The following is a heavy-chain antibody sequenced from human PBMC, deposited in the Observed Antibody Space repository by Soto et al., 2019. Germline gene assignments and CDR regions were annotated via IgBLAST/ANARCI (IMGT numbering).Heavy chain of an antibody. Sequence: SVSLSLSCSVSGGSVSNKTIYWSWLRPPPGKRLEWIGYVYYSGTTNYNPSLKGRVTISVDLSKNQLSLRLSSVTTADTAVFYCARVGVSLSDPRVFPHWGQGILVTVSS. D-gene: IGHD3-10*01. J-gene: IGHJ4*02. CDR2: VYYSGTT. CDR1: GGSVSNKTIY. V-gene: IGHV4-61*01. CDR3: ARVGVSLSDPRVFPH.